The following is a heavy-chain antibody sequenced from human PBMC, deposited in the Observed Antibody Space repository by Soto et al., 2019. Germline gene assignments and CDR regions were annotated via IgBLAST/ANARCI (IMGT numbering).Heavy chain of an antibody. J-gene: IGHJ6*02. D-gene: IGHD3-3*01. CDR3: ARDPDFWSGYRIYSYYGMDV. V-gene: IGHV3-33*08. Sequence: PGGSLRLSCAASGFTFSSYGMHWVRQAPGKGLEWVAVIWYDGSNKYYADSVKGRFTISRDNSKNTLYLQMNSLRAEDTAVYYCARDPDFWSGYRIYSYYGMDVWGQGTTVTVSS. CDR2: IWYDGSNK. CDR1: GFTFSSYG.